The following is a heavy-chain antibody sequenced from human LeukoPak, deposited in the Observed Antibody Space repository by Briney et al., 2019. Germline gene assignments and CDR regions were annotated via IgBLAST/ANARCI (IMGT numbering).Heavy chain of an antibody. CDR3: ARDLDGSGYYPDY. J-gene: IGHJ4*02. V-gene: IGHV1-46*01. CDR2: INPSGGST. CDR1: GYTFTSFY. Sequence: ASVKVSCKASGYTFTSFYMHWVRQAPGQGLEWMGIINPSGGSTSYAQKFQGRVTMTRDTSTNTVYVELSSLISEDTAVYYCARDLDGSGYYPDYWGQGNLVTVSS. D-gene: IGHD3-22*01.